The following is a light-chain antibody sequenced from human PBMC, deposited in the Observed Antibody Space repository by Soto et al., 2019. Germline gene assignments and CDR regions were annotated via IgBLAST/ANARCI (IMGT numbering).Light chain of an antibody. CDR2: DVS. Sequence: QSALTQPASVSGSPGQSITISCTGTSSDVGGYNYVSWYQQHPGKAPKLMIYDVSNRPSGVSNRFSGSRSGNTAALTISGRKAEDEADYYCSSYTNRSTLVFGGEAKLTVL. V-gene: IGLV2-14*01. CDR3: SSYTNRSTLV. J-gene: IGLJ2*01. CDR1: SSDVGGYNY.